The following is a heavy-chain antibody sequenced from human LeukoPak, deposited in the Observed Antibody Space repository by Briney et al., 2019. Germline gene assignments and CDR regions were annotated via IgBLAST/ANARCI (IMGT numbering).Heavy chain of an antibody. J-gene: IGHJ4*02. CDR2: INWNSAKI. V-gene: IGHV3-9*01. D-gene: IGHD5-12*01. CDR3: AKDKSAFYNGYDWDLDI. Sequence: PGRSLRLSCAASGFTFQHYAIHWVRQVPGKGLEWVSGINWNSAKIGYADSVKGRFTISRDNAKNSVSLQMNSLGGEDTALYYCAKDKSAFYNGYDWDLDIWGQGTLVTVSS. CDR1: GFTFQHYA.